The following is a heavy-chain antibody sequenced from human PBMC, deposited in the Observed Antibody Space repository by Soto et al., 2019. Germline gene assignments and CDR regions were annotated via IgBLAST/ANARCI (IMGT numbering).Heavy chain of an antibody. V-gene: IGHV4-59*01. CDR3: ARAGSGSYYNPGRYYYYGMDV. D-gene: IGHD3-10*01. CDR1: GGSISSYY. Sequence: PSETLSLTCTVSGGSISSYYWSWIRQPPGKGLEWIGYIYYSGSTNYNPSLKSRVTISVDTSKNQFSLKLSSVTAADTAVYYCARAGSGSYYNPGRYYYYGMDVWGQGTTVTVSS. J-gene: IGHJ6*02. CDR2: IYYSGST.